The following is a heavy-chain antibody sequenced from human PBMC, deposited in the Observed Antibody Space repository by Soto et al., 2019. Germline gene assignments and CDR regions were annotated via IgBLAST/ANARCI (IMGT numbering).Heavy chain of an antibody. CDR1: GGSISSYY. D-gene: IGHD2-2*01. CDR3: ARDRCLGCSSTICYSWAFDI. CDR2: IYYSGST. J-gene: IGHJ3*02. V-gene: IGHV4-59*01. Sequence: QGQLQESVPGLVKPSATLSLTCTVSGGSISSYYWSWIRQPPGKGLEWIGYIYYSGSTNYNPSLKSQVTISVDTSKNQFSLKLSSVTAADTAVYYCARDRCLGCSSTICYSWAFDIWGQGTMVTVSS.